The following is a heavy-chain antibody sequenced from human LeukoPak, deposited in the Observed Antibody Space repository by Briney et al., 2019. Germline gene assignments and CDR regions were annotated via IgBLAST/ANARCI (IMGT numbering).Heavy chain of an antibody. CDR3: ARDKRGEGPTLLDY. V-gene: IGHV3-7*03. J-gene: IGHJ4*02. Sequence: PGGSLRLSCAASQFTFSSYWMSWVRQAPGKGLEWVANIRGDGGEQYYVDSVKGRFTISRDNAKNSLFLQMNNLRAEDTAVYYCARDKRGEGPTLLDYWGQGVLVTVSS. CDR2: IRGDGGEQ. D-gene: IGHD3-10*01. CDR1: QFTFSSYW.